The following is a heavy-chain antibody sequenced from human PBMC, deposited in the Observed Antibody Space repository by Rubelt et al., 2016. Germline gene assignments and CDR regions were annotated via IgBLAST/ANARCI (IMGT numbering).Heavy chain of an antibody. CDR3: ARADYYDSSGYHNWFDP. V-gene: IGHV4-31*03. D-gene: IGHD3-22*01. J-gene: IGHJ5*02. Sequence: QVQLQESGPGLVKPSQTLSLTCTVSGGSISSGGYYWSWIRQHPGKGLEWIGYIYYSGSPYYNPSLKSRVTISVDPSKNQFSLKLSSVTAADTAVYYCARADYYDSSGYHNWFDPWGQGTLVTVSS. CDR2: IYYSGSP. CDR1: GGSISSGGYY.